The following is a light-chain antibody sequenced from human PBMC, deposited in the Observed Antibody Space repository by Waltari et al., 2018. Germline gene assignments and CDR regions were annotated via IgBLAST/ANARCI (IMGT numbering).Light chain of an antibody. J-gene: IGKJ2*02. Sequence: DIQMTQSPSTLSASVGDRVTITCRASQSIGNYLAWYQQKPGKAPKLLIFRASSLESGVPSRFSGSGSGTEFALTISSLQPDDFATYYCQQYSSFSGTFGQGTKLEIK. CDR2: RAS. CDR1: QSIGNY. V-gene: IGKV1-5*03. CDR3: QQYSSFSGT.